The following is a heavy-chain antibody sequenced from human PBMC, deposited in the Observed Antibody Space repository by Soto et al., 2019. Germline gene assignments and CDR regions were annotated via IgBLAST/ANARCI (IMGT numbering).Heavy chain of an antibody. CDR1: GYTFNDYG. D-gene: IGHD2-21*02. J-gene: IGHJ4*02. CDR3: ARERGYTCGGDSGEIGY. Sequence: QVQLVQSGAEVKKPGASVKVSCKASGYTFNDYGVSWVRQAPGQGLEWMGWISAHNGYTKYVQNLQGRVTMTTDTSTSTAYMEMRSLRPDDTAVYYCARERGYTCGGDSGEIGYWGQGTQVTVSS. V-gene: IGHV1-18*01. CDR2: ISAHNGYT.